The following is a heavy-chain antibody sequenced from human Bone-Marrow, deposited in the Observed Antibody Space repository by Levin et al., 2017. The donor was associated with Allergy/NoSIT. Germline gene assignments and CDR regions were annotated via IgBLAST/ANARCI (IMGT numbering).Heavy chain of an antibody. V-gene: IGHV3-30*05. CDR1: GFTFSSFG. J-gene: IGHJ4*02. CDR3: AKAGHVYCSGGGCFAD. Sequence: GGSLRLSCVGSGFTFSSFGMHWVRQAPGKGLEWVSFISYAGVNTHYTDSVKGRFTISRDNSKNTLFLQMSDLTTEDTALYYCAKAGHVYCSGGGCFADWGQGTLVTVSS. D-gene: IGHD2-15*01. CDR2: ISYAGVNT.